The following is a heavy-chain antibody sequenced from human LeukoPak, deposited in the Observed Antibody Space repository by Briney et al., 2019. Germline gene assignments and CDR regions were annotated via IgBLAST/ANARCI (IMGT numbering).Heavy chain of an antibody. D-gene: IGHD5-24*01. J-gene: IGHJ6*02. CDR1: GGSISSYY. CDR2: IYYSGST. V-gene: IGHV4-59*08. CDR3: ARHDGRAHYYYGMDV. Sequence: SETLSLTCAVSGGSISSYYWSWIRQPPGKGLEWIGYIYYSGSTNYNPSLKSRVTISVDTSKNQFSLKLSSVTAADTAMYYCARHDGRAHYYYGMDVWGQGTTVTVSS.